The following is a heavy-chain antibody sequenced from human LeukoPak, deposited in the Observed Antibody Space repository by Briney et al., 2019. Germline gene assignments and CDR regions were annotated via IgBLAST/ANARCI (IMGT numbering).Heavy chain of an antibody. D-gene: IGHD2-15*01. V-gene: IGHV4-34*01. J-gene: IGHJ6*02. CDR1: GGSFSGYY. CDR3: AREVVVAGMYDYYYGMDV. CDR2: INHSGST. Sequence: SETLSLTCAVYGGSFSGYYWSWIRQPPGKGLEWIGEINHSGSTNYNPSLKSRVTISVDTSKNKFSLKQSSVTAADTAVYYCAREVVVAGMYDYYYGMDVWGQGTTVTVSS.